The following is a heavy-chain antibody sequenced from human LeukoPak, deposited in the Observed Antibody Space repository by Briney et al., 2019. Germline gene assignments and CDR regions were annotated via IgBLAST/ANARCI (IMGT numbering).Heavy chain of an antibody. CDR2: ISWNSGSI. D-gene: IGHD3-3*01. V-gene: IGHV3-9*01. CDR3: AKGDLSYDFWSGYKGAFDI. J-gene: IGHJ3*02. CDR1: GFTFDDNA. Sequence: LRLSCAASGFTFDDNAMHWVRQAPGKGLEWVSGISWNSGSIGYADSVKGRFTISRDNAKNSLYLQMNSLRAEDTALYYCAKGDLSYDFWSGYKGAFDIWGQGTMVTVSS.